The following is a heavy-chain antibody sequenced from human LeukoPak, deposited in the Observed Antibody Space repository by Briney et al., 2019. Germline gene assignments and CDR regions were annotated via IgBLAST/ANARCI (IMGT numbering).Heavy chain of an antibody. J-gene: IGHJ5*02. Sequence: SVKVSCKASGGTFSSYAISWVRQAPGQGLEWMGRIIPIFGTATYAQKFQGRVTITTDESTSTAHMELSSLRSEDTAVYYCAREEDYYDSSGSPRSWFDPWGQGTLVTVSS. CDR3: AREEDYYDSSGSPRSWFDP. CDR2: IIPIFGTA. CDR1: GGTFSSYA. V-gene: IGHV1-69*05. D-gene: IGHD3-22*01.